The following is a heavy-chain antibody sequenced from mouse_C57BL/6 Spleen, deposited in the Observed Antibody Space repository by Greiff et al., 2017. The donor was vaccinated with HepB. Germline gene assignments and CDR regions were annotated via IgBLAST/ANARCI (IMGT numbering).Heavy chain of an antibody. J-gene: IGHJ1*03. CDR2: ISSGGDYI. D-gene: IGHD1-3*01. Sequence: EVMLVESGEGLVKPGGSLKLSCAASGFTFSSYAMSWVRQTPEKRLEWVAYISSGGDYIYYADTVKGRFTISRDNARNTLYLQMRSLKSEDTAMYYCTRDGKSWYFDVWGTGTTVTVSS. CDR3: TRDGKSWYFDV. V-gene: IGHV5-9-1*02. CDR1: GFTFSSYA.